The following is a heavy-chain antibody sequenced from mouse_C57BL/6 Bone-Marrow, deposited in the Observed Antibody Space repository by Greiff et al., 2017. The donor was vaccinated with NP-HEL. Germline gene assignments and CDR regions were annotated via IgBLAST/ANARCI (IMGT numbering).Heavy chain of an antibody. CDR1: GFSFTTYA. V-gene: IGHV10-1*01. Sequence: EVMLVESGGGLVQPKGSLKLSCAASGFSFTTYAMNWVRQAPGKGLEWVARIRSKSNNYATYYADSVKDRFTISRDDSDSMLYLQMNNLKTEDTAMYYCVRGDDGYPHWYFDVWGTGTTVTVSS. CDR2: IRSKSNNYAT. J-gene: IGHJ1*03. CDR3: VRGDDGYPHWYFDV. D-gene: IGHD2-3*01.